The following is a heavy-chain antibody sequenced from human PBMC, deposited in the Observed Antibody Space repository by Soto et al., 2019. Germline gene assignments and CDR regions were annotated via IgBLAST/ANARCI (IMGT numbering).Heavy chain of an antibody. D-gene: IGHD2-21*02. CDR1: GYTFTGPS. J-gene: IGHJ4*02. CDR2: INPDNGGT. V-gene: IGHV1-2*02. CDR3: AISRYCSGDCYTNSLYYFDY. Sequence: QVQLVQSGAEVTKPGASVKVSCKASGYTFTGPSIHWVRQAPGQGLEWMGWINPDNGGTNYAQKFQWRVTMTRDTSISTAYMALSRLRSDDTAVYYCAISRYCSGDCYTNSLYYFDYCGQGTLGTVSS.